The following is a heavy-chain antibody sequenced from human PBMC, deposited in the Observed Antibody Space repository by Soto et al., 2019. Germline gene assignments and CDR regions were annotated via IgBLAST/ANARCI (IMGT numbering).Heavy chain of an antibody. J-gene: IGHJ3*02. CDR1: GYTFTTYG. V-gene: IGHV5-51*01. CDR3: TRHMKSTMTTYGFDI. Sequence: VASLKLSCQCSGYTFTTYGIVLVSPPPGKGLEWRGIFYPGDSDSRYSPSFRGQVTFSVDKSVSTAYLQWSSLKASDTAIYYCTRHMKSTMTTYGFDIGGQGTKVTVS. D-gene: IGHD4-17*01. CDR2: FYPGDSDS.